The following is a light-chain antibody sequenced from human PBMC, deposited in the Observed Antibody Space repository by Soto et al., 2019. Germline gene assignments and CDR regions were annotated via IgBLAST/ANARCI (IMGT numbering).Light chain of an antibody. V-gene: IGKV3-11*01. CDR3: QQRSNWPLLT. CDR1: QSVSSY. Sequence: EIVLTQSPATLSLSPGERATLSCRASQSVSSYLAWYQQKPGQAPRLLIYDASNRATGIPARFSGSGSGTDFTLTISSLEPVDFAVYYGQQRSNWPLLTFGGGTKVEIK. CDR2: DAS. J-gene: IGKJ4*01.